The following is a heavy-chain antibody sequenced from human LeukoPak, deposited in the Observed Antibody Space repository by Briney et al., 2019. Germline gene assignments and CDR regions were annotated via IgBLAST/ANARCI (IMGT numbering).Heavy chain of an antibody. CDR2: ISGSGGST. J-gene: IGHJ6*02. Sequence: PGGSLRLSCAASGFTSSSYAMSWVRQAPGKGLEWVSAISGSGGSTYYADSVKGRFTISRDNSKNTLYLQMNSLRAEDTAVYYCADYYDSSGLGYYYYGMDVWGQGTTVTVSS. V-gene: IGHV3-23*01. CDR1: GFTSSSYA. D-gene: IGHD3-22*01. CDR3: ADYYDSSGLGYYYYGMDV.